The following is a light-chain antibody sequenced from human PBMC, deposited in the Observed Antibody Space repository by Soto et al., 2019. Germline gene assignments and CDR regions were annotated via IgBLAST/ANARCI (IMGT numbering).Light chain of an antibody. CDR3: QQSLTMPLT. Sequence: DIQMTQSPSSLSASVGDRVTITCRASQSISSYLNWYQQKPGKAPKVLIYTASSLQRGVPSRFSGSGSRTDFTLTITNLQPDDIATYYCQQSLTMPLTFGHGTRLHIK. CDR1: QSISSY. V-gene: IGKV1-39*01. CDR2: TAS. J-gene: IGKJ5*01.